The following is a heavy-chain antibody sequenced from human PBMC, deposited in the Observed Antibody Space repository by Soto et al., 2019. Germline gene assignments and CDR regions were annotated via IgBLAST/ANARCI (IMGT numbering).Heavy chain of an antibody. D-gene: IGHD4-17*01. CDR3: ARESGGTTATLDYSDFYMDV. CDR2: INPNRGGT. CDR1: GYSFSAYY. Sequence: QVQLVQSGAEVKKPGASVRVSSKASGYSFSAYYIHWMRQAPGQGLEWMGWINPNRGGTKFAQKFQGWVTMTKDTSSSTAYTELSRLKSDDTAVDFCARESGGTTATLDYSDFYMDVWGKGTTVTVSS. V-gene: IGHV1-2*04. J-gene: IGHJ6*03.